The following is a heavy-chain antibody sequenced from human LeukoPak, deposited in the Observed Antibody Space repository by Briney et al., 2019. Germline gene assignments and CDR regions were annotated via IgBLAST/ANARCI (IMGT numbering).Heavy chain of an antibody. CDR3: ARHEASSVDAFDI. CDR1: GGSISSSSYY. Sequence: SETLSLTCTVSGGSISSSSYYWGWIRQPPGKGLEWIGSIYYSGSTYYNPSLKSRVTISVDTPKNQFSLKLSSVTAADTAVYYCARHEASSVDAFDIWGQGTMVTVSS. J-gene: IGHJ3*02. V-gene: IGHV4-39*01. CDR2: IYYSGST.